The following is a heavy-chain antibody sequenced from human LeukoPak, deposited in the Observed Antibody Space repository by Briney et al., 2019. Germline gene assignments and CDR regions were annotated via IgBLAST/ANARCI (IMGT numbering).Heavy chain of an antibody. CDR3: ARVASRVPPQSSIEVPVGSFDY. V-gene: IGHV4-34*01. CDR1: GGSVSVDV. CDR2: INHTGAA. D-gene: IGHD3-10*01. Sequence: SETLSLTCAVSGGSVSVDVCAWVRQPPGKTLEWIAEINHTGAASYKTSLRSRVTIAIDMSQKQFSLTMTSMTAADTAVYFCARVASRVPPQSSIEVPVGSFDYWGQGTLVTVSS. J-gene: IGHJ4*02.